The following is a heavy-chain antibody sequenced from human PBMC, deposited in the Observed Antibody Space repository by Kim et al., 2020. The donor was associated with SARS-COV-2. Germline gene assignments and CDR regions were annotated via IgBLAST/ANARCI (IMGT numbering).Heavy chain of an antibody. Sequence: SVKVSCKASGGTFSSYAISWVRQAPGQGLEWMGRIIPILGIANYAQKFQGRVTITADKSTSTAYMELSSLRSEDTAVYYCARVGEGAVAGIGYWGQGTLVTVSS. D-gene: IGHD6-19*01. V-gene: IGHV1-69*04. CDR1: GGTFSSYA. CDR2: IIPILGIA. J-gene: IGHJ4*02. CDR3: ARVGEGAVAGIGY.